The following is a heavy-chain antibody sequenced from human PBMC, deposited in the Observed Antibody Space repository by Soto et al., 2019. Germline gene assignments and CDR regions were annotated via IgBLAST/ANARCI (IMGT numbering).Heavy chain of an antibody. CDR1: GYTFANYG. CDR2: VSAYNGER. D-gene: IGHD6-6*01. J-gene: IGHJ4*01. V-gene: IGHV1-18*01. CDR3: SRGTSIPASGDY. Sequence: ASVKVSCKASGYTFANYGINWVRQAPGQGLEWLGWVSAYNGERRYAQRVQARVIMTTDTSTTTAYMELRSLRSDDTAVYYCSRGTSIPASGDYWGQGTLVTVSS.